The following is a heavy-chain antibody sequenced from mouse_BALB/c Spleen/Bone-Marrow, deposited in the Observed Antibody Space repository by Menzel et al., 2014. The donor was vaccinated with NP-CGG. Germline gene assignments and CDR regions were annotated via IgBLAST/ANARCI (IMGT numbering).Heavy chain of an antibody. D-gene: IGHD2-13*01. CDR2: ISNGGGST. J-gene: IGHJ4*01. CDR1: GFTFSDYY. Sequence: EVKVEESGGGLVQPGGSLRLSCATSGFTFSDYYMHWVRQTPEKRLEWVAYISNGGGSTYYPDTVKGRFTISRDNAKNTLYLQMSRLKSEDTAMYYCARQDYSYYYAMDYWGQGTSVTVSS. CDR3: ARQDYSYYYAMDY. V-gene: IGHV5-12*02.